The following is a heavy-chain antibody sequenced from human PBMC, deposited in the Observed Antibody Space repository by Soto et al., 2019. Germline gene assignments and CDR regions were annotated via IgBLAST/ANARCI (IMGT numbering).Heavy chain of an antibody. CDR2: ISWDGAST. CDR1: GFTFDDYP. CDR3: AKDNRAKWLDVWGESFDV. V-gene: IGHV3-43*01. D-gene: IGHD3-16*01. J-gene: IGHJ3*01. Sequence: GGSLRLSCAASGFTFDDYPMHWVRQAPGKGLQWVSLISWDGASTSLADSVQGRFTVSRDNSKNSLYLHMNSVRAEDTALYFCAKDNRAKWLDVWGESFDVWGQGTMVTV.